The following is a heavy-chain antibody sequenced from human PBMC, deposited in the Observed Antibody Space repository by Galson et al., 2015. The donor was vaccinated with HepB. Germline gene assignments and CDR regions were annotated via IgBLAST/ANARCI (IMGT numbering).Heavy chain of an antibody. V-gene: IGHV3-53*04. CDR3: ARGYGDYDHYYYGMDV. Sequence: SLRLSCAASGFTVSSNYMSWVRQAPGKGLEWVSVIYSGGSTYCADSVKGRFTISRHNSKNTLYLQMNSLRAEDTAVYYCARGYGDYDHYYYGMDVWGQGTTVTVSS. CDR2: IYSGGST. CDR1: GFTVSSNY. J-gene: IGHJ6*02. D-gene: IGHD4-17*01.